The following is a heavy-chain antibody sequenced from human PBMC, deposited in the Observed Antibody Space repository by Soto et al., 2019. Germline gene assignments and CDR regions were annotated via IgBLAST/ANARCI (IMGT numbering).Heavy chain of an antibody. CDR2: ISAYNGNT. Sequence: ASVKVSCKASGYTFTSYGISWVRQAPGQGLEWMGWISAYNGNTNYAQKLQGRVTMTTDTSTSTAYMELRSLRSDDTAVYYCARAPDYYGSGSYFGTIDEWGQGTLVTVSS. CDR1: GYTFTSYG. J-gene: IGHJ4*02. D-gene: IGHD3-10*01. CDR3: ARAPDYYGSGSYFGTIDE. V-gene: IGHV1-18*01.